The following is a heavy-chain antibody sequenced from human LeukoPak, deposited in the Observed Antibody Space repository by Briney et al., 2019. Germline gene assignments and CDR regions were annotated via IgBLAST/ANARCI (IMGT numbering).Heavy chain of an antibody. Sequence: ASVKVSCKASGYTFTGYYMHWVRQAPGQGLEWMGRINPNSGGTNYAQKFQGRVTMTRDTSISTAYMELSRLRSGDTAVYYCARDLGSGSYPIDNWFDPWGQGTLVTVSS. CDR1: GYTFTGYY. D-gene: IGHD3-10*01. J-gene: IGHJ5*02. V-gene: IGHV1-2*06. CDR3: ARDLGSGSYPIDNWFDP. CDR2: INPNSGGT.